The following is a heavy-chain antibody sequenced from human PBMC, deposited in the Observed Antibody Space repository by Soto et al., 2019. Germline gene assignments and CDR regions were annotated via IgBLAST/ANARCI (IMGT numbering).Heavy chain of an antibody. CDR2: VSANNGDT. J-gene: IGHJ4*02. V-gene: IGHV1-18*01. CDR1: GYTFTTYG. Sequence: QVQLVQSGPEVKKPGASMRVSCKASGYTFTTYGISWVRQAPGQGLEWMGWVSANNGDTKYAQKGEDRITLTTDTSTSTAYLDAMSLRSDDTALYFCARDFPRAFGSGTGCCFDYWGQGNRVTVSS. D-gene: IGHD2-15*01. CDR3: ARDFPRAFGSGTGCCFDY.